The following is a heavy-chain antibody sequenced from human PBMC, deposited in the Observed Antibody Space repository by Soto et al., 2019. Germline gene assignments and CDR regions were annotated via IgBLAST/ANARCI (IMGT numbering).Heavy chain of an antibody. J-gene: IGHJ4*02. CDR2: IWHDGSNR. V-gene: IGHV3-33*01. D-gene: IGHD4-17*01. Sequence: QVQLVESGGGVVQPGRSLRLSCAASGFTFSRYVMNWVRQAPGKGLEWVAVIWHDGSNRYYRDSVKGRFTISRDNSKNTLYLQMNSLRAEDMAVYYCTRENGDYDNDYWGQGTLVTVSS. CDR3: TRENGDYDNDY. CDR1: GFTFSRYV.